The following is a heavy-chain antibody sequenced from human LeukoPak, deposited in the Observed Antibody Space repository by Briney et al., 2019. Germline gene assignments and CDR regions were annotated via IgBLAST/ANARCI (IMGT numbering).Heavy chain of an antibody. CDR1: GGTFSSYA. CDR3: AKQSGSYYPFFDY. Sequence: SSVKVSCKASGGTFSSYAISWVRQAPGQGLEWMGGIIPIFGTANYAQKFQGRVTMTEDTSTDTAYMELSSLRSEDTAVYYCAKQSGSYYPFFDYWGQGTLVTVSS. V-gene: IGHV1-69*06. D-gene: IGHD1-26*01. CDR2: IIPIFGTA. J-gene: IGHJ4*02.